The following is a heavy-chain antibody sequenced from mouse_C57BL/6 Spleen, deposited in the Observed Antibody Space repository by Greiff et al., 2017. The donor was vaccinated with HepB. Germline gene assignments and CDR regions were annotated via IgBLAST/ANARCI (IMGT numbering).Heavy chain of an antibody. CDR2: IHPNSGST. V-gene: IGHV1-64*01. CDR3: AREVYYGSGYYFDY. J-gene: IGHJ2*01. Sequence: QVQLKQPGAELVKPGASVKLSCKASGYTFTSYWMHWVKQRPGQGLEWIGMIHPNSGSTNYNEKFKSKATLTVDKSSSTAYMQLSSLTSEDSAVYYCAREVYYGSGYYFDYWGQGTTLTVSS. CDR1: GYTFTSYW. D-gene: IGHD1-1*01.